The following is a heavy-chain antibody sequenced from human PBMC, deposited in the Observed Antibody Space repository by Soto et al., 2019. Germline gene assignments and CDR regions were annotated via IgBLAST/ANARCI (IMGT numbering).Heavy chain of an antibody. Sequence: ASVKVSCKASGYTFTSYAMHWVRQAPGQRLEWMGWINAGNGNTKYSQKFQGRVTITRNTSASTAYMELSSLRSEDTAVYYCARGPYYDFWSGYYTWDYYYYYMDVWGKGTTVTVSS. D-gene: IGHD3-3*01. V-gene: IGHV1-3*01. CDR3: ARGPYYDFWSGYYTWDYYYYYMDV. J-gene: IGHJ6*03. CDR2: INAGNGNT. CDR1: GYTFTSYA.